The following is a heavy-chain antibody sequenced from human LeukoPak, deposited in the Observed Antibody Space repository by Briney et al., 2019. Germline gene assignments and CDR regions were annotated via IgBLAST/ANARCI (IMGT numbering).Heavy chain of an antibody. CDR2: ISPCNGNT. J-gene: IGHJ4*02. CDR3: ARGGSSGWPPDY. D-gene: IGHD6-19*01. V-gene: IGHV1-18*01. CDR1: GYTFTNYG. Sequence: ASVKVSCKASGYTFTNYGPSWVRQAPGQGLEWMGWISPCNGNTNYAQKLQDRITMTTDTSTSTAYMDLRSLRSDDTAVYYCARGGSSGWPPDYWGQGTLVTVSS.